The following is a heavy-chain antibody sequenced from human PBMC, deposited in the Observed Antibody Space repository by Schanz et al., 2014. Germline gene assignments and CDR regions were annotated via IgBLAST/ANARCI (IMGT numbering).Heavy chain of an antibody. CDR3: ARDRQEMVGRIGYYSGMDA. D-gene: IGHD6-13*01. J-gene: IGHJ6*02. Sequence: QVQLVESGGGVVQPGRSLRLSCAASGFTFSNFAIHWVRQAPGKGLEWVAVISYDGSHKDYADPGKGRFTISRDNSKNTLYLQMNSLRAEDTAVYYCARDRQEMVGRIGYYSGMDAWGQGTTVTVSS. CDR1: GFTFSNFA. V-gene: IGHV3-30*04. CDR2: ISYDGSHK.